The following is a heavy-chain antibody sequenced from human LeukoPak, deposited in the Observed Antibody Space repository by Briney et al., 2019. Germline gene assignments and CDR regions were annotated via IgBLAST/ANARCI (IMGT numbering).Heavy chain of an antibody. J-gene: IGHJ4*02. V-gene: IGHV4-39*01. D-gene: IGHD2-15*01. CDR1: GGSISSSRYY. CDR2: IYYSGST. Sequence: PSESLSLTCTVSGGSISSSRYYWGWIRQPPGKGLEWIGSIYYSGSTYYNQSLKSRVTISVDTSKNQFSLKLSSVTAADTAVYYCVVVVAASGYDFDYWGQGTLV. CDR3: VVVVAASGYDFDY.